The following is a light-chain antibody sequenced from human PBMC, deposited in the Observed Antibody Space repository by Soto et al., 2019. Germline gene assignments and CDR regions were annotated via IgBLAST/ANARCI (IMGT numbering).Light chain of an antibody. Sequence: DIQMTQSPSSLSASVGDSVTITCRASQSISSYLNWYQQKPRKAPELLIYAASSLQSGVPSRFSGSGSGTDFTLTISSLQPEDFATYYCQQSYSIPFTFGQGTSLEIK. CDR1: QSISSY. CDR2: AAS. CDR3: QQSYSIPFT. V-gene: IGKV1-39*01. J-gene: IGKJ2*01.